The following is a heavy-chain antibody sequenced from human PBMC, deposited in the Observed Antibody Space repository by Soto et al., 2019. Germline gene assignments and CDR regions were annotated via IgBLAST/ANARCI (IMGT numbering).Heavy chain of an antibody. J-gene: IGHJ4*02. D-gene: IGHD3-22*01. Sequence: PXGSLILSCAASGFTFSLYSMSWVRQAPGKGLEWVASITSSSSYIYYEDSLKGRFTISRDNAKNSLFLQLDSLRAEDTAVYFCVRARSTDSRPDYWGQGTLVTVSS. CDR1: GFTFSLYS. CDR3: VRARSTDSRPDY. V-gene: IGHV3-21*01. CDR2: ITSSSSYI.